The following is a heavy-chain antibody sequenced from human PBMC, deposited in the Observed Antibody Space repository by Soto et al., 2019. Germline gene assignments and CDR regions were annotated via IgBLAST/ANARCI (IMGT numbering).Heavy chain of an antibody. CDR1: GYTFTSYS. CDR2: ISGYSGNT. J-gene: IGHJ4*02. Sequence: ASVKVSCKASGYTFTSYSFNWVRQAPGQGLEWMGWISGYSGNTKYPQKLQGRVTMTTETSTSTAYMELRSLRSDDTAMYYCARSLGIAAAATDWGQGTLVTVSS. D-gene: IGHD6-13*01. CDR3: ARSLGIAAAATD. V-gene: IGHV1-18*01.